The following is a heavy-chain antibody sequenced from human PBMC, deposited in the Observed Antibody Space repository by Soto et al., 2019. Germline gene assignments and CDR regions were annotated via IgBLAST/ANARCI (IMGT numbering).Heavy chain of an antibody. D-gene: IGHD2-2*01. CDR1: GLTVSTNY. CDR3: ASVGYCSTTTCPPA. CDR2: IYRGGNT. J-gene: IGHJ4*02. Sequence: PVGSLRLSCAASGLTVSTNYMTWVRQAPGKGLEWVSVIYRGGNTYHADSVQGRFSISRDNSKNTVDLQMNNLRAKDTAMYYCASVGYCSTTTCPPAWGQGTLVTVSS. V-gene: IGHV3-53*01.